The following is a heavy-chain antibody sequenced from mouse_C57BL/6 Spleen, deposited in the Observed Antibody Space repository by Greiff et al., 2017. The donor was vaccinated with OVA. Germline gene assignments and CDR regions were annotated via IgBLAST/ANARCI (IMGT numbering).Heavy chain of an antibody. CDR3: AVVTTVVATGYFDV. D-gene: IGHD1-1*01. CDR2: IHPSDSDT. V-gene: IGHV1-74*01. Sequence: QVQLQQSGAELVKPGASVKVSCKASGYTFTSYWMHWVKQRPGQGLEWLGRIHPSDSDTNYNQKFKGKATLTVDKSSSTAYMQLSSLTSEDSAVYYCAVVTTVVATGYFDVWGTGTTVTVSS. CDR1: GYTFTSYW. J-gene: IGHJ1*03.